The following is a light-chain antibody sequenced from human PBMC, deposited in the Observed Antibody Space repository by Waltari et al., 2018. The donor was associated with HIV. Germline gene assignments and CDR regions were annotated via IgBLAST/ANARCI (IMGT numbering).Light chain of an antibody. Sequence: QSVLTQPPSVSAAPGQTVTISCSGSSSTLANDYVSWYQHVPGAAPKLLIYDNHKRPSGIPDRFSGSKSGTSATLDITGLQTGDEADYYCGTWDPRLSVGVFGGGTKLTVL. V-gene: IGLV1-51*01. CDR3: GTWDPRLSVGV. J-gene: IGLJ2*01. CDR1: SSTLANDY. CDR2: DNH.